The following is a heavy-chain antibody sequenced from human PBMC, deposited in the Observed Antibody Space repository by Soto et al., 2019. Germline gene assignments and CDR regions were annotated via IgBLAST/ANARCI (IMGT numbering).Heavy chain of an antibody. CDR1: GGPFSGYY. CDR2: INHGGYT. J-gene: IGHJ4*02. D-gene: IGHD2-15*01. CDR3: ARDSQRGYFSGDSCYSYFDY. Sequence: SETLSLTCAIYGGPFSGYYWNWIRQPPGKGLEWIGEINHGGYTNYNPSLKSRVTMSVDTSKNQFSLKLTSVTAADTAVYYYARDSQRGYFSGDSCYSYFDYWCQGIQVNVS. V-gene: IGHV4-34*01.